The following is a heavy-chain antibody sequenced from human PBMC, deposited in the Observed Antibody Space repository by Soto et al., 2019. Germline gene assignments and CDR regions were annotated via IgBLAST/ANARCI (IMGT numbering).Heavy chain of an antibody. Sequence: DVQLWESGGGLVQPGGSLGLSCVASGFSFGSYALTWVRQAPGKGLEWVSTISGSDGKTFYADAVKGRFSISRDISQSTLYLQMNSLRADDTAIYYCARWSYLDYWGQGTRVTVSS. CDR1: GFSFGSYA. CDR3: ARWSYLDY. J-gene: IGHJ4*02. D-gene: IGHD3-3*01. V-gene: IGHV3-23*01. CDR2: ISGSDGKT.